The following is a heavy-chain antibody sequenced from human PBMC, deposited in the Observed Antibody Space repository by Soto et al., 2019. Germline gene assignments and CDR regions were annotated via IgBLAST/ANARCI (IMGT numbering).Heavy chain of an antibody. CDR3: ATRDTGRVY. J-gene: IGHJ4*02. CDR1: GVSIGSHDW. V-gene: IGHV4-4*02. Sequence: QVQLQESGPGLVKPSGTLSLTCAVSGVSIGSHDWWTWVRQPPGKGLEWIGESHQSGNTNYNSSLETRVTLSLDKSKTHSSLQLSSVTGADTSVYYCATRDTGRVYWGQGTLVTVSS. CDR2: SHQSGNT. D-gene: IGHD5-18*01.